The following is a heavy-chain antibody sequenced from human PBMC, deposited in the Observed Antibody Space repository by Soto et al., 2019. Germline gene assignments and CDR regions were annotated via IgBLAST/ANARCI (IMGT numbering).Heavy chain of an antibody. CDR3: AKVGRSAFCGGDCYDFDY. CDR2: ISGSGGST. Sequence: GGSLRLSCAASGFTFSSYAMSWVRQAPGKGLEWVSAISGSGGSTYYADSVKGRFTISRDNSKNTLYLQMNSLRAEDTAVYYCAKVGRSAFCGGDCYDFDYWGQGTLVTVSS. D-gene: IGHD2-21*02. J-gene: IGHJ4*02. V-gene: IGHV3-23*01. CDR1: GFTFSSYA.